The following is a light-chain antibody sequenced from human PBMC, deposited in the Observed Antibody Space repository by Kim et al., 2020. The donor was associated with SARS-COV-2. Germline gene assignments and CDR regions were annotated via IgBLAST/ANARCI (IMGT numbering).Light chain of an antibody. V-gene: IGLV2-14*04. J-gene: IGLJ3*02. CDR3: TSYTSSTTVV. Sequence: GQSITISWTGTSSYVGFYKYVSWYQQHPGKAPELIVYDVTDRPSGVSDRFSGSKSDNTASLTISGLQAEDEAYYYCTSYTSSTTVVFGGGTQLTVL. CDR2: DVT. CDR1: SSYVGFYKY.